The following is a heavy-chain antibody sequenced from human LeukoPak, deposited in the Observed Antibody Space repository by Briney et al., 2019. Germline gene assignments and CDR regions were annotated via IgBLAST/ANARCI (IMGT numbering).Heavy chain of an antibody. V-gene: IGHV3-7*03. D-gene: IGHD2-15*01. CDR1: GFTFSSYW. Sequence: GVSLRLFCAASGFTFSSYWMSWVRQAPGKGLEWVAIIKQDGNQKNYVDSVKGRFTISRDNAKNSLYLQMNSLRAEDTAVYYCVRGLVGYCSGGAWDGTCFDYWGQGTLVSVSS. J-gene: IGHJ4*02. CDR3: VRGLVGYCSGGAWDGTCFDY. CDR2: IKQDGNQK.